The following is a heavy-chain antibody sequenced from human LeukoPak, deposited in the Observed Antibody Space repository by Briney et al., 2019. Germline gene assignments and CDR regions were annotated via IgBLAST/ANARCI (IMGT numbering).Heavy chain of an antibody. CDR3: ARAQYGDAFDI. CDR1: GFTFSNYW. CDR2: IKTDGSST. Sequence: GGSLRLSCAASGFTFSNYWMHWVRQAPGKGLVWVSRIKTDGSSTSYADSVKGRFTITRDNAKNTLYLQTNSLRAEDTAVYYCARAQYGDAFDIWGQGTMVTVSS. D-gene: IGHD4-17*01. J-gene: IGHJ3*02. V-gene: IGHV3-74*01.